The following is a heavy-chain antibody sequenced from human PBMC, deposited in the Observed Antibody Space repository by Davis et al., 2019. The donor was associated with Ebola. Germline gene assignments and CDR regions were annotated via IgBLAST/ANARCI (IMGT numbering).Heavy chain of an antibody. D-gene: IGHD3-9*01. CDR3: ASNDNLRQRFLDWYVPH. CDR1: GYNLGTYW. J-gene: IGHJ4*02. CDR2: IYPSDSDT. V-gene: IGHV5-51*01. Sequence: PGGSLRLSCKGSGYNLGTYWIGWVREMPGRGLEWIGVIYPSDSDTRYSPSFQGQVSISADKSINTAYLQWTSLKASDTAMYYCASNDNLRQRFLDWYVPHWGRGTQVTVSS.